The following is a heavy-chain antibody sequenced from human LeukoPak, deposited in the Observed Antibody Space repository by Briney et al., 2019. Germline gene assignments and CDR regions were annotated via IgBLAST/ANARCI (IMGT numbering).Heavy chain of an antibody. J-gene: IGHJ4*02. CDR2: IYYSGST. D-gene: IGHD6-13*01. Sequence: SETLSLTCAVYGGSFSGYYWSWIRQPPGKGLEWIGYIYYSGSTNYNPSLKSRVTISVDTSKNQFSLKLSSVTAADTAVYYCARSRGIAASLYYFDYWGQGTLVTVSS. V-gene: IGHV4-59*01. CDR3: ARSRGIAASLYYFDY. CDR1: GGSFSGYY.